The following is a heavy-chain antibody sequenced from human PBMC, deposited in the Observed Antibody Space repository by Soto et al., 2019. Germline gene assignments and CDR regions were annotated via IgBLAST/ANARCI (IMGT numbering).Heavy chain of an antibody. J-gene: IGHJ4*02. CDR2: IYSGGST. D-gene: IGHD4-17*01. CDR1: GFTVSSNY. CDR3: ARVPTTVVTPFYFDY. Sequence: GGSLRLSCAASGFTVSSNYMNWVRQAPGKGLEWVSVIYSGGSTYYADSVKGRFTISRDNSKNTLYLQMNSLRAEDTAVYYCARVPTTVVTPFYFDYRAQGTLVTVSS. V-gene: IGHV3-53*05.